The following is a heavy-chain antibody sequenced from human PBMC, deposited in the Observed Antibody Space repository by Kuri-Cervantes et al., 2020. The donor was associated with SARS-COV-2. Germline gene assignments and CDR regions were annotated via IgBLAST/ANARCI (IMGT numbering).Heavy chain of an antibody. CDR3: AKGGYNWNYDAFDI. Sequence: GGSLRLSCAASGFTFSSYAMSWVRQAPGKGLEWVSGINWNGGSTYYADSVKGRFTISRDNAKNSLYLQMNSLRAEDMALYYCAKGGYNWNYDAFDIWGQGTMVTVSS. CDR2: INWNGGST. V-gene: IGHV3-20*04. J-gene: IGHJ3*02. D-gene: IGHD1-7*01. CDR1: GFTFSSYA.